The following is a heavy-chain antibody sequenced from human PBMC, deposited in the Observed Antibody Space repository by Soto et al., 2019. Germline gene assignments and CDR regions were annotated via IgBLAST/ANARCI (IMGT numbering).Heavy chain of an antibody. D-gene: IGHD1-1*01. CDR1: GFTFSDYW. Sequence: EVQLVESGGGLVQPGGSPRLSCAVSGFTFSDYWMTWARQAPGKGLEWVANIKKDGSDKYYVDSVKGRFTISRDNAENSLFLQMNYLGVDDTAVYYCARTGTTHSWGQGTLVTVSS. CDR3: ARTGTTHS. J-gene: IGHJ4*02. CDR2: IKKDGSDK. V-gene: IGHV3-7*05.